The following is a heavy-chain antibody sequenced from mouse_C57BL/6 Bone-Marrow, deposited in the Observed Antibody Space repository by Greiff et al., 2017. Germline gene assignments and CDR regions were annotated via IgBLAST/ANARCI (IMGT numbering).Heavy chain of an antibody. J-gene: IGHJ4*01. CDR2: ILPGSGSP. CDR1: GYTFTGYW. Sequence: VQLQQSGAELMKPGASVKLSCKATGYTFTGYWIEWVKQRPGHGLEWIGEILPGSGSPNYNEKFKGKATFTADTSSNTAYMQLSSLTTEDSDIYYCARHVDSSGYYYYAMDYWGQGTSVTVSS. V-gene: IGHV1-9*01. CDR3: ARHVDSSGYYYYAMDY. D-gene: IGHD3-2*02.